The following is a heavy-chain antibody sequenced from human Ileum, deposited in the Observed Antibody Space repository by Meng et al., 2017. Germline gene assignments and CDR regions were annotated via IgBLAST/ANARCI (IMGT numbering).Heavy chain of an antibody. CDR3: AKDWGGVGALDY. CDR2: TNGDGTYT. D-gene: IGHD1-26*01. J-gene: IGHJ4*02. Sequence: VLLGAVGGGFVRPGGDGRISLAVAGFTFTGNWRHWVRQIPGKGPVWVARTNGDGTYTEYADSVRGRFTISRDNAKNTMYLQMISLRVEDTAVYFCAKDWGGVGALDYWGQGSLVTVSS. V-gene: IGHV3-74*03. CDR1: GFTFTGNW.